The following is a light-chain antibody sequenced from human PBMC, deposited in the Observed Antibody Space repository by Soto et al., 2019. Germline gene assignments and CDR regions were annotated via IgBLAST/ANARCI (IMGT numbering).Light chain of an antibody. V-gene: IGLV2-14*01. CDR2: DVT. J-gene: IGLJ1*01. CDR1: SSDVGAYDY. CDR3: RSYTSSSTYV. Sequence: QSALTQPASVSGSPGQSIAIACTGTSSDVGAYDYVSWYQQHPGKAPKVMIYDVTNRPAGVSNRVSGSKSGNTASLTISGLQAEDEADYYFRSYTSSSTYVFGTGTKLTVL.